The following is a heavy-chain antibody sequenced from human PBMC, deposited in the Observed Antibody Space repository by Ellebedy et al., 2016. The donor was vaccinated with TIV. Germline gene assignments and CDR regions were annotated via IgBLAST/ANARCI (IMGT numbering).Heavy chain of an antibody. CDR1: GDSISSSSYY. D-gene: IGHD3/OR15-3a*01. CDR3: ARGLEGLDY. Sequence: MPSETLSLTCTVSGDSISSSSYYWGWIRQPPGKGLEWIGSFYYSGNTYYNPSLKSRVTISVDTSKNQFSLRLSSVTAADTALYYCARGLEGLDYWGQGTLVTVSS. V-gene: IGHV4-39*01. CDR2: FYYSGNT. J-gene: IGHJ4*02.